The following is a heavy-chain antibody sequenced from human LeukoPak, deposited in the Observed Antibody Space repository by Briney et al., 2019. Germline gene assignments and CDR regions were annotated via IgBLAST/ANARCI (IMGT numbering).Heavy chain of an antibody. D-gene: IGHD1-26*01. Sequence: GGSLRLSCAVSGFSFSNYWMSWVRQSPGKGLESVAYIKPDGSEKYYVDSVKGRFTTSRDNAKNSLYLQMNSLRADDTSVYYCARAPRLLDYWGQGTLVTVSS. V-gene: IGHV3-7*01. CDR3: ARAPRLLDY. J-gene: IGHJ4*02. CDR2: IKPDGSEK. CDR1: GFSFSNYW.